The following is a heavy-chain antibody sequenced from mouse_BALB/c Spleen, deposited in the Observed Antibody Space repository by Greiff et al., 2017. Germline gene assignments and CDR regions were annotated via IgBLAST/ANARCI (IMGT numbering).Heavy chain of an antibody. D-gene: IGHD1-1*01. Sequence: EVHLVESGGGLVQPGGSLKLSCAASGFTFSSYTMSWVRQTPEKRLEWVAYISNGGGSTYYPDTVKGRFTISRDNAKNTLYLQMSSLKSEDKAMYYCARLGVVEPYFDYWGQGTTLTVSS. J-gene: IGHJ2*01. CDR1: GFTFSSYT. CDR3: ARLGVVEPYFDY. CDR2: ISNGGGST. V-gene: IGHV5-12-2*01.